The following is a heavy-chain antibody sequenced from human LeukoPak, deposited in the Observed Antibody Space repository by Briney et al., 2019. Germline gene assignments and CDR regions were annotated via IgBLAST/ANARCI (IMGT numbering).Heavy chain of an antibody. CDR3: ARDGFVWASGIDYGWFDS. D-gene: IGHD4-17*01. V-gene: IGHV3-7*05. Sequence: GGSLRLSCAASGFTLSTYWMSWVRQAPGKGLEWVANIKHDGSTINYVDSVKGRFIISRDNARNSLFLLLNSLRAEDTAVYYCARDGFVWASGIDYGWFDSWGQGTLVTVSS. CDR1: GFTLSTYW. J-gene: IGHJ5*01. CDR2: IKHDGSTI.